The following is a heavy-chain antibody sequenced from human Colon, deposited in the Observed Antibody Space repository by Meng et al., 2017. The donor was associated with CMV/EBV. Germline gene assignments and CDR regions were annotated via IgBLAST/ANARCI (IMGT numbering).Heavy chain of an antibody. D-gene: IGHD2-2*01. CDR1: GFTFGDYT. V-gene: IGHV3-43*01. Sequence: GGSLRLSCEASGFTFGDYTMHWVRQAPGKGLEWVSLINWDGRLTYYADSVKGRFTISRDNSKGSLYLQMNDLRTEDSAVYYCTKDRGCDTTRCYTWWFYPWGQGTLVTVSS. J-gene: IGHJ5*02. CDR3: TKDRGCDTTRCYTWWFYP. CDR2: INWDGRLT.